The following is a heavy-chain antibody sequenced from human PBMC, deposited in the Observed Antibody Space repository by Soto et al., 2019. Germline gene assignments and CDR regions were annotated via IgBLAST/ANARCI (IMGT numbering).Heavy chain of an antibody. CDR1: GFTFSGSA. D-gene: IGHD4-17*01. V-gene: IGHV3-73*01. J-gene: IGHJ6*03. Sequence: PGGSLRLSCAASGFTFSGSAMHWVRQASGKGLEWVGRIRSKANSYATAYAASVKGRFTISRDDSKNTAYLQMNSLKTEDTAVYYCTRPAVTTRIDYYYYMDVWGKGTTVTVSS. CDR3: TRPAVTTRIDYYYYMDV. CDR2: IRSKANSYAT.